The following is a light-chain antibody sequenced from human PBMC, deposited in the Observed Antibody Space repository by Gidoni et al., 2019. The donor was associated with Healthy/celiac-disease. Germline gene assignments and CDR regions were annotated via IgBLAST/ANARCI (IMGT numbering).Light chain of an antibody. CDR3: QQFGFSPWT. Sequence: EIVLTQSPGTLSLFPGERAVLSCRASQTVGRSYIAWYQKKVGQPPRLLFYSATDRATGVPDRFIGSGSGTDFTLTISRLDPEDFGVYYCQQFGFSPWTFXXXTKVDIK. V-gene: IGKV3-20*01. J-gene: IGKJ1*01. CDR1: QTVGRSY. CDR2: SAT.